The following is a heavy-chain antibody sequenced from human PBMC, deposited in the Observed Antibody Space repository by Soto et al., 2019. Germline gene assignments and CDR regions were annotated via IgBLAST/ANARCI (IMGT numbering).Heavy chain of an antibody. Sequence: LSLSCAASGFTFSSYSMNWVRQAPGKGLEWVSYISSSSSNIYYADSVKGRFTIARDNAKNSLYLQMNSLRDEDTAVYYCSRDGVADDAFDIWGQGTMVTVSS. CDR1: GFTFSSYS. V-gene: IGHV3-48*02. CDR2: ISSSSSNI. J-gene: IGHJ3*02. CDR3: SRDGVADDAFDI.